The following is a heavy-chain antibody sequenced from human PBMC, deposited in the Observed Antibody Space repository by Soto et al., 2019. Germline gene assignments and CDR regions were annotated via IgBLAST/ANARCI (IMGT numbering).Heavy chain of an antibody. CDR1: GLTFSSYS. J-gene: IGHJ3*02. CDR2: ISGSGGST. Sequence: GGSMRLSCAASGLTFSSYSMSWVRQAPGKGLEWVSAISGSGGSTYYADSVKGRFTISRDNSKNTLYLQMNSLRAEDAAVYYCATDYYDSTSYAFDIWGQGTMVTVSS. D-gene: IGHD3-22*01. CDR3: ATDYYDSTSYAFDI. V-gene: IGHV3-23*01.